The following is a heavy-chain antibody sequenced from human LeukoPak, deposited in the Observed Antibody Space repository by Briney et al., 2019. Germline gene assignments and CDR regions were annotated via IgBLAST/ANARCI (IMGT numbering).Heavy chain of an antibody. V-gene: IGHV3-23*01. J-gene: IGHJ4*02. CDR3: AKHQRGGYDSPSHY. CDR2: ISGSTDNT. D-gene: IGHD5-12*01. CDR1: GFTFSIYA. Sequence: GGSLRISCAASGFTFSIYAMTWVRQAPGKGLEWVSDISGSTDNTYYADSVKGRFTISRDSSKNTLYLQMNSLRAEDTAVYYCAKHQRGGYDSPSHYWGQGTLVTVSS.